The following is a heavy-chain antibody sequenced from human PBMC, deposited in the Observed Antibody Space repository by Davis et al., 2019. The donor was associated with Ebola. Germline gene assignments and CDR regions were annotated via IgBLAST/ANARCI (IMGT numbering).Heavy chain of an antibody. CDR2: ISTTSTYI. V-gene: IGHV3-21*01. D-gene: IGHD2-15*01. J-gene: IGHJ6*02. Sequence: GESLKISCAASGFTFSDSTMNWVRQAPGKGLEWVSSISTTSTYIYYSDSVKSRFTISRDNAKSSLYLQMNSLRAEDTAVYYCARGLGYCSGGSCYSRAGGMDVWGQGTTVTVSS. CDR1: GFTFSDST. CDR3: ARGLGYCSGGSCYSRAGGMDV.